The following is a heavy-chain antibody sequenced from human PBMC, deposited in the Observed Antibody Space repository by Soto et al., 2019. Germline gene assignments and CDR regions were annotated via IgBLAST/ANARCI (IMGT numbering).Heavy chain of an antibody. D-gene: IGHD4-4*01. CDR1: GGSFSGYY. J-gene: IGHJ4*02. Sequence: SDALSLTCAVYGGSFSGYYWTWIRQPPGTGLEWIGEINHSGSTNYNPSLKSRVTISVDTSKNQFSLNLTSVTAADTAVYYCARYDYNGYYFDYWGQGTLVTVYS. V-gene: IGHV4-34*01. CDR3: ARYDYNGYYFDY. CDR2: INHSGST.